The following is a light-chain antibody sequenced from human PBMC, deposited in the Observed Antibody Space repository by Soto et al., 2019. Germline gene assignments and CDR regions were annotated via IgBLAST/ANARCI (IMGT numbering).Light chain of an antibody. J-gene: IGKJ4*01. CDR1: QSVRSNY. CDR3: QQYGSSPLT. V-gene: IGKV3-20*01. CDR2: DAS. Sequence: EIVLTQSPDTLSLSPGERATLSCRASQSVRSNYLAWYQQKPGQAPRFLIYDASSRATGIPDRFSGSGSGTDFTLTISRLEPEAFAVYYCQQYGSSPLTFRGGTKVEIK.